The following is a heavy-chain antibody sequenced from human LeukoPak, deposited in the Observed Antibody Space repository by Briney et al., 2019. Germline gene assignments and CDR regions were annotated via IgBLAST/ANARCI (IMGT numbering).Heavy chain of an antibody. Sequence: ASVKVSCKASGGTFSSYAISWVRQAPGQGLEWMGGIIPIFGTANYAQKFQGRVTITADGSTSTAYMELSSLRSEDTAVYYCARNLLMGELPNYYFDYWGQGTLVTVSS. J-gene: IGHJ4*02. CDR2: IIPIFGTA. D-gene: IGHD3-16*01. V-gene: IGHV1-69*13. CDR3: ARNLLMGELPNYYFDY. CDR1: GGTFSSYA.